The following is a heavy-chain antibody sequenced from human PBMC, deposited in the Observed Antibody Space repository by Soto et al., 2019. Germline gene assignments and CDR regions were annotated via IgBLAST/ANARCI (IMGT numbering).Heavy chain of an antibody. CDR2: IYYSGST. D-gene: IGHD1-1*01. CDR1: GGSISSYY. V-gene: IGHV4-59*01. Sequence: SETLSLTCTVSGGSISSYYWSWIRQPPGKGLEWIGYIYYSGSTNYNPSLKSRVTISVDTSKNQFSLKLSSVTAADTAVYYCAREGVQEGIFDYWGQGTLVTVSS. J-gene: IGHJ4*02. CDR3: AREGVQEGIFDY.